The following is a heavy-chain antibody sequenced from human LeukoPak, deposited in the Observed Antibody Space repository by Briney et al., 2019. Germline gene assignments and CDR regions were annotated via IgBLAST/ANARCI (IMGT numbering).Heavy chain of an antibody. D-gene: IGHD4-23*01. CDR3: AAATTGVRIKLDY. J-gene: IGHJ4*02. V-gene: IGHV1-58*01. CDR2: IVVGSGNT. Sequence: ASVKVSCKASGFTFTSSAVQWVRQARGQRLEWIGWIVVGSGNTNYAQKFQERVTITRDMSTSTAYMELSSLRSEGTAVYYCAAATTGVRIKLDYWGQGTLVTVSS. CDR1: GFTFTSSA.